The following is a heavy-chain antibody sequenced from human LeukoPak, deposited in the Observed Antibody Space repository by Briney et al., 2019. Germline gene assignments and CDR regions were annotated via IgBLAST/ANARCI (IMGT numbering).Heavy chain of an antibody. D-gene: IGHD2-21*01. J-gene: IGHJ4*02. V-gene: IGHV1-2*02. CDR1: GYTFTGYF. Sequence: ASVKVSCKASGYTFTGYFMHWVRQAPGQGLEWMGWINPNNGGTKYTQKFQGRVTMTRDTSISTAYMELSRLTSDDTAVYYCARDRYCANDFDYWGQGTLVTVSS. CDR2: INPNNGGT. CDR3: ARDRYCANDFDY.